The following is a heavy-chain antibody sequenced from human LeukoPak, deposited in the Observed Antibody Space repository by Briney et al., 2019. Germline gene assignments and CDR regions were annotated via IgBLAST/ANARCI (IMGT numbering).Heavy chain of an antibody. CDR3: ARRRRGYSPYYFDY. CDR1: GYSFTSYW. Sequence: GESLKISCKGSGYSFTSYWISWVRQMPGKGLEWMGRIDPSDSYTNYSPSFRGHVTISADKSISTAYLQWSSLKASDTAMYYCARRRRGYSPYYFDYWGQGTLVTVSS. D-gene: IGHD5-18*01. V-gene: IGHV5-10-1*01. J-gene: IGHJ4*02. CDR2: IDPSDSYT.